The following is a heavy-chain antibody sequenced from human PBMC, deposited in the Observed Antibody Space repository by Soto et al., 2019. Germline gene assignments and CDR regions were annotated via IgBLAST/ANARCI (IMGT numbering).Heavy chain of an antibody. D-gene: IGHD6-19*01. J-gene: IGHJ6*02. Sequence: ASVKVSCKASGYTFTSYGISWVRQAPGQGLEWMGWINPNSGGTNYAQKFQGRVTMTRDTSISTAYMELSRLRSDDTAVYYCARDLGRGWGPSGYYYGMDVWGQGTTVTVSS. CDR2: INPNSGGT. CDR3: ARDLGRGWGPSGYYYGMDV. CDR1: GYTFTSYG. V-gene: IGHV1-2*02.